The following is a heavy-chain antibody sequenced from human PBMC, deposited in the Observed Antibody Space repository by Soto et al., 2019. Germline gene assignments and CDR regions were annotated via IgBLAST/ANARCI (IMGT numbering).Heavy chain of an antibody. CDR2: INHSGST. Sequence: QVQLQQWGAGLLKPSETLSLTCXVXXXXXXXXXXXWIRQPPGKGLEWIGEINHSGSTNYNPSLXXXXXXXXXXXXXXXXXXXXXVXXXXXXXXXCARGWGRIFDYWGQGTLVTVSS. J-gene: IGHJ4*02. V-gene: IGHV4-34*01. CDR3: ARGWGRIFDY. D-gene: IGHD7-27*01. CDR1: XXXXXXXX.